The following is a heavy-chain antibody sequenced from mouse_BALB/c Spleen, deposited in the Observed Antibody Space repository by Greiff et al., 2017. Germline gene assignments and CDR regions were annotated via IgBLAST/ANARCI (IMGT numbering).Heavy chain of an antibody. D-gene: IGHD1-1*02. CDR3: ARIWSYYFDY. CDR2: IRNKANGYTT. J-gene: IGHJ2*01. CDR1: GFTFTDYY. Sequence: EVKLMESGGGLVQPGGSLRLSCATSGFTFTDYYMSWVRQPPGKALEWLGFIRNKANGYTTEYSASVKGRFTISRDNSQSILYLQMNTLRAEDSATYYCARIWSYYFDYWGQGTTLTVSS. V-gene: IGHV7-3*02.